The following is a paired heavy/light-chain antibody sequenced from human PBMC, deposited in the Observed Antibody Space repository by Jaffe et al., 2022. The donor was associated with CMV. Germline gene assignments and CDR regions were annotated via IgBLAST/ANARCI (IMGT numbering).Heavy chain of an antibody. V-gene: IGHV3-23*04. CDR3: AKDVPPFDD. CDR1: GFTLRSYA. Sequence: EVQLVESGGGLVQSGGSLKLSCAASGFTLRSYAMSWVRRAPGKGLEWVSAITGSGDRRDYADTVKGRFTISRDTSKNTLYLQMNSLRVEDTAIYYCAKDVPPFDDWGRGTLVTVSP. CDR2: ITGSGDRR. J-gene: IGHJ4*02. D-gene: IGHD2-2*01.
Light chain of an antibody. Sequence: DIQMTQSPSTLPASVGDRVTITCRASQSIGSWLAWYQHKPGKAPNVLIYKSSTLQTGVSSRFRGSGSGTEFSLTISSLQPDDFATYYCQQYNSYPYTFGQGTKLELK. J-gene: IGKJ2*01. CDR2: KSS. CDR1: QSIGSW. V-gene: IGKV1-5*03. CDR3: QQYNSYPYT.